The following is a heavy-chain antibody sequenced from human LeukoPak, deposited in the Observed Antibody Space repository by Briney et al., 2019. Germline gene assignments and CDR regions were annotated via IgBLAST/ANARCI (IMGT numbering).Heavy chain of an antibody. D-gene: IGHD3-10*01. Sequence: GASVKVSCKASGYTFTSYYMHWVRQAPGQGLEWMGIINPSGGSTNYAQKFQGRVTMTRDTSTNTVYMELSSLRSEDTAVYYCARGPSITMVRGGQWYHYMDVWGKGTTVTISS. CDR3: ARGPSITMVRGGQWYHYMDV. J-gene: IGHJ6*03. CDR1: GYTFTSYY. V-gene: IGHV1-46*01. CDR2: INPSGGST.